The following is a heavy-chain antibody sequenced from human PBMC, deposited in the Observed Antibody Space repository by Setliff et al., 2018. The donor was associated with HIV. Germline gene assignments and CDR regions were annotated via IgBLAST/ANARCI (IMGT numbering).Heavy chain of an antibody. CDR1: GYTFTGYY. CDR3: ARLPFITIFGVLNGDDGFDI. Sequence: ASVKVSCKASGYTFTGYYMHWVRQAPGQGPEWLGRINPKSGGTRYAQKFQGRVSMTRDTAISTAYMELSRLRPDDSAVYYCARLPFITIFGVLNGDDGFDIWGQGTMVTVSS. CDR2: INPKSGGT. V-gene: IGHV1-2*06. D-gene: IGHD3-3*01. J-gene: IGHJ3*02.